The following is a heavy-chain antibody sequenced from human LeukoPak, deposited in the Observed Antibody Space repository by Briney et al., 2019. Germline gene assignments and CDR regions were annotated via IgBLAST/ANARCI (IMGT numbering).Heavy chain of an antibody. CDR2: ISGDGDNT. V-gene: IGHV3-43*02. J-gene: IGHJ5*02. Sequence: QPGGSRRLSCVASGFTLDDYAIHWVRQAPGKGLEWISLISGDGDNTYYADSVKGRFTISRDNSKNSLYLKMSSLRAEDTALYYCAKGVRSGTYYNCFDPWGQGTLVTVSS. CDR3: AKGVRSGTYYNCFDP. CDR1: GFTLDDYA. D-gene: IGHD1-26*01.